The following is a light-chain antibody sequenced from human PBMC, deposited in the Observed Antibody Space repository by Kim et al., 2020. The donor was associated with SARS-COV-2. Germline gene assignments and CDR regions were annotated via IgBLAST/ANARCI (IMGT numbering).Light chain of an antibody. CDR2: GTS. CDR3: MQGPHWPPYT. V-gene: IGKV3D-20*02. Sequence: EVVLTQSPGTLSLSPGERATLSCRASQSVSSSYLGWYQQKPGQAPRLLIYGTSTRATGIPDRFSGSGSGTDFTLKISRVEAEDVGVYYCMQGPHWPPYTFGQGTKLEI. J-gene: IGKJ2*01. CDR1: QSVSSSY.